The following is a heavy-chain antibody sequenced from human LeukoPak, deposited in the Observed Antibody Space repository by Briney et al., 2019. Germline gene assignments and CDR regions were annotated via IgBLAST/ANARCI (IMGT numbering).Heavy chain of an antibody. CDR1: GYRFTNYW. J-gene: IGHJ4*02. V-gene: IGHV5-51*01. CDR3: ARQPNPDFDY. Sequence: LGESLKISCKGSGYRFTNYWIGWVRQMPGKGLEWMGIIYPGDSNTIYSPSFQGQVTISADKSISTAYLQWSSLKASDTAMYYCARQPNPDFDYWGQGTLVTVSS. CDR2: IYPGDSNT.